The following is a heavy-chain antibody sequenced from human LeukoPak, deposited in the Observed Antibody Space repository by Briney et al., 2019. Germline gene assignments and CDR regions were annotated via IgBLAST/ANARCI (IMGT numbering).Heavy chain of an antibody. CDR1: GGSISSYY. Sequence: SETLSLTCTVSGGSISSYYWSWIRQPPGKGLEWVGYIYDSGSTKYNPSLKSRGTILADASYNQSSLKLSTVPAADTAVYYCAIVRDGELSFDYWGQGTLVTVSS. D-gene: IGHD4-17*01. J-gene: IGHJ4*02. V-gene: IGHV4-59*12. CDR2: IYDSGST. CDR3: AIVRDGELSFDY.